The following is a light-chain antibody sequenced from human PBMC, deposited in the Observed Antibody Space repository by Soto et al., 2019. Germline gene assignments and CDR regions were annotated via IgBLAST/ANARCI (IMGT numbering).Light chain of an antibody. CDR1: QSISGY. Sequence: EIVLTQSPATLSLSPGERATLSCRASQSISGYLGWYQQKPGQAPRLLIYADSNRATGIPARFSGSGSGTDFTLTISSLLSEDFAVYYCHQYYKWPLTFGGGTKVDIK. J-gene: IGKJ4*01. CDR2: ADS. CDR3: HQYYKWPLT. V-gene: IGKV3D-15*01.